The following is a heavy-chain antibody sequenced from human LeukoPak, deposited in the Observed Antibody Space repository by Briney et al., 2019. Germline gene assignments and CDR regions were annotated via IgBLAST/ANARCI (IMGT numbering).Heavy chain of an antibody. D-gene: IGHD2-21*01. Sequence: PGGSPRLSCAASGFMFSSYWMHWVRQAPGKGLVWVSRVNPDGRSTSHADSVKGRFTMSRDNARDTLYLQMNSLRAEDTAVYYCARGPLSGGAIQFDYWDQGTLVTVSS. J-gene: IGHJ4*02. CDR2: VNPDGRST. CDR3: ARGPLSGGAIQFDY. CDR1: GFMFSSYW. V-gene: IGHV3-74*01.